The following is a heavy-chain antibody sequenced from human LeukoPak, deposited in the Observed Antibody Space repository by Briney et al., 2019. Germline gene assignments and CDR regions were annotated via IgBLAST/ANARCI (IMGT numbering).Heavy chain of an antibody. J-gene: IGHJ6*03. CDR3: ARGGVAKNAYYYYYMDV. CDR1: GGSISSYY. V-gene: IGHV4-59*01. Sequence: SETLSLTCTVSGGSISSYYWSWIRQPPGKGLQFIGHIYYSGITNYNPPLKSRVTISVDTSRNQFSLKLSSVTAADTAVYYCARGGVAKNAYYYYYMDVWGKGTTVTISS. D-gene: IGHD5-12*01. CDR2: IYYSGIT.